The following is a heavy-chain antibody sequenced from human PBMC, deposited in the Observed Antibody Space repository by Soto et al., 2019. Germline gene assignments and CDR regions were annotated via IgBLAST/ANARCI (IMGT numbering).Heavy chain of an antibody. D-gene: IGHD3-10*01. CDR3: ARPGSTTGWFYFDD. CDR1: GESISRDNYY. J-gene: IGHJ4*02. CDR2: ITYSGST. V-gene: IGHV4-39*01. Sequence: SETLSLTCTVSGESISRDNYYWGWTRQPPGKGLEWIGSITYSGSTYYNPSLKSRVTMAVDTSKNQFSLNLPSVTAADTAVYYCARPGSTTGWFYFDDWGPGILVTVSS.